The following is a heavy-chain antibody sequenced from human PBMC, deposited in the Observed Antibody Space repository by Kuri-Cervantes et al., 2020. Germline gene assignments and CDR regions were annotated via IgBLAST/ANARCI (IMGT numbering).Heavy chain of an antibody. Sequence: ASVKVSCKAPGYTFTSHFIHWVRQAPGQGLEWMGVLNPSGGSTTYAQKFQGRVTITADEFTSTAYMELSSLRSEDTAVYYCARDSGYYDFWSGYSNNWFDPWGQGTLVTVSS. D-gene: IGHD3-3*01. J-gene: IGHJ5*02. CDR3: ARDSGYYDFWSGYSNNWFDP. CDR2: LNPSGGST. CDR1: GYTFTSHF. V-gene: IGHV1-46*01.